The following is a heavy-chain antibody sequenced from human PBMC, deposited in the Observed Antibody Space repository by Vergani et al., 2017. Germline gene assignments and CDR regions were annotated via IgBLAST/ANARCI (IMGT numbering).Heavy chain of an antibody. Sequence: QVQLVESGGGVVQPGRSLRLSCAASGFTFSSYAMHWVRQAPGTGLEWVAVISYDGSNKYYADSVKGRFTISRDNSKNTLYLQMNSLRAEDTAVYYCARDPDIVVVPAAINPVYWGQGTLVTVSS. CDR1: GFTFSSYA. J-gene: IGHJ4*02. D-gene: IGHD2-2*02. CDR3: ARDPDIVVVPAAINPVY. V-gene: IGHV3-30-3*01. CDR2: ISYDGSNK.